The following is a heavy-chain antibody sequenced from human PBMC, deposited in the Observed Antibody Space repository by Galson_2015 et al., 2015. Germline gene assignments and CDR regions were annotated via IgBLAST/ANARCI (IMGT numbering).Heavy chain of an antibody. CDR1: GYTFTSYG. J-gene: IGHJ4*02. Sequence: SVKVSCKASGYTFTSYGISWVRQAPGQGLEWMGWISAYNGNTNYAQKLQGRVTMTTDTSTSTAYMELRSLRSDDTAVYYCARDDNSGYGTYYYDSSGSNPMGYWGQGTLVTVSS. V-gene: IGHV1-18*04. D-gene: IGHD3-22*01. CDR3: ARDDNSGYGTYYYDSSGSNPMGY. CDR2: ISAYNGNT.